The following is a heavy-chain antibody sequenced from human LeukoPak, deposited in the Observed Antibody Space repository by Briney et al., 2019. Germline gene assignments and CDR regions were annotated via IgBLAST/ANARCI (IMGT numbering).Heavy chain of an antibody. CDR3: ARGYTYEGDY. D-gene: IGHD5-12*01. CDR1: EFTFSSYS. Sequence: GGSLRLSCAASEFTFSSYSMNWVRQAPGKGLEWVSYITNSGNSKSYADSVKGRFTISRDNTKNSLYLQMNGLRAEDTAVYYCARGYTYEGDYWGQGTLVTVSS. J-gene: IGHJ4*02. CDR2: ITNSGNSK. V-gene: IGHV3-48*01.